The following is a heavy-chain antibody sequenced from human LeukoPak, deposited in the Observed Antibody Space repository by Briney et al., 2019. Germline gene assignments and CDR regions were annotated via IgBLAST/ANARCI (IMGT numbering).Heavy chain of an antibody. V-gene: IGHV4-61*02. CDR1: GGSISSSSYY. J-gene: IGHJ5*02. CDR2: IYTSGST. D-gene: IGHD6-13*01. Sequence: RTSETLSLTCTVSGGSISSSSYYWSWIRQPAGKGLEWIGRIYTSGSTNYNPSLKSRVTMSVDTSKNQFSLKLSSVTAADTAVYYCARDLWAAAAGTAWFDPWGQGTLVTVSS. CDR3: ARDLWAAAAGTAWFDP.